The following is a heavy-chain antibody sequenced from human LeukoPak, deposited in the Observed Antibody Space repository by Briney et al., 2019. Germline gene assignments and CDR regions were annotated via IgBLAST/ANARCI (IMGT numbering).Heavy chain of an antibody. Sequence: GGSLRLSCAASGFTFSSYEMNWVRQAPGKGLEWVANIKQDGSEKYYVDSVKGRFTISRDNAKNSLYLQMNSLRAEDTAVYYCARGFWSGYYTEPYFDYWGQGTLVTVSS. D-gene: IGHD3-3*01. CDR3: ARGFWSGYYTEPYFDY. J-gene: IGHJ4*02. V-gene: IGHV3-7*01. CDR1: GFTFSSYE. CDR2: IKQDGSEK.